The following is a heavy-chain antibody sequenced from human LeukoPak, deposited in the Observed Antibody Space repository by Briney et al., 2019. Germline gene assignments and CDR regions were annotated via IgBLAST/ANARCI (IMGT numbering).Heavy chain of an antibody. V-gene: IGHV1-18*04. CDR2: ISAYNGNT. Sequence: ASVKVSCKASGYTFTSYGISWVRQAPGQGLEWMGWISAYNGNTNYAQKLQGRVTMTTDTSTSTAYMELRSLRSDDTAVYYCARVVWGSDYYYYGMDVWGKGTTVTVSS. CDR3: ARVVWGSDYYYYGMDV. CDR1: GYTFTSYG. D-gene: IGHD3-10*01. J-gene: IGHJ6*04.